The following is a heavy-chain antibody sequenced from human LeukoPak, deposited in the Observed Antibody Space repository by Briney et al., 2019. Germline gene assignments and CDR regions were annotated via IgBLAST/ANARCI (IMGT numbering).Heavy chain of an antibody. CDR2: ITGSSSYI. V-gene: IGHV3-21*01. Sequence: GGSLRLSCAASGFTFSSSSMNWVRQAPGKGLEWVSSITGSSSYISYGDSVKGRFTISRDNAKDSLYLQMNSLRAEDTAVYYCARDRVNTGFYYGMDVWGQGTTVTDSS. CDR1: GFTFSSSS. J-gene: IGHJ6*02. CDR3: ARDRVNTGFYYGMDV. D-gene: IGHD1/OR15-1a*01.